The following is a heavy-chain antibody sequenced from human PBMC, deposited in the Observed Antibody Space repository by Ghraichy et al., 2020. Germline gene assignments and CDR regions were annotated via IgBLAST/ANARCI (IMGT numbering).Heavy chain of an antibody. V-gene: IGHV3-49*03. D-gene: IGHD5-24*01. J-gene: IGHJ4*02. CDR2: IRSKSYGGTT. CDR1: GFTFGDYS. Sequence: GSLRLSCTASGFTFGDYSMSWFRQAPGKGLEWVGFIRSKSYGGTTEYAASVKGRFTISRDDSKSIAYLQMNILKTEDTAVYYCTRVEMATIVGSDYWGQGTLVTVSS. CDR3: TRVEMATIVGSDY.